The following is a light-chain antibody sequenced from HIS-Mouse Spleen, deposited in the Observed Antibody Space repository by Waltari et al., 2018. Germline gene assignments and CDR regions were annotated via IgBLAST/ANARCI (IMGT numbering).Light chain of an antibody. Sequence: SYELTQPPSVSVSPGQTARITCSGDALPTTYAYWYQQKSGQAPVLVIYEDSKRPSGIPERFSGSSSGTRATLTISGAQVEDEADYYCYSTDSSGNHWVFGGGTKLTVL. J-gene: IGLJ3*02. CDR3: YSTDSSGNHWV. V-gene: IGLV3-10*01. CDR2: EDS. CDR1: ALPTTY.